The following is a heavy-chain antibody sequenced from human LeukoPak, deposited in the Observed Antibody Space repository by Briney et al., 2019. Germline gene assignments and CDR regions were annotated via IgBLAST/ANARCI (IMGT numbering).Heavy chain of an antibody. J-gene: IGHJ4*02. V-gene: IGHV1-2*02. Sequence: GASVNVSCMASGYTFTGYYMHWVRQATGQGLEWMGWINPNSGGTNYAQMLQGRVTMTRDTSISTAYMELSRLRSDGTAVYYCAGVNGRGVKSLDYGGQGNLVTVSS. CDR3: AGVNGRGVKSLDY. CDR1: GYTFTGYY. D-gene: IGHD3-10*01. CDR2: INPNSGGT.